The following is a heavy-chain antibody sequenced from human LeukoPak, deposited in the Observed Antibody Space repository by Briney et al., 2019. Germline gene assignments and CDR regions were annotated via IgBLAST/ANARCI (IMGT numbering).Heavy chain of an antibody. V-gene: IGHV3-66*01. Sequence: GGSLRLSCAVSGFTVSSTYMSWVRQAPGKGLEWVSVIYAGGTTLYADSVKGRFTISRDNSKNTLYLQMNSLRAEDTAVYYCARDRSGYYYAFDVWGQGTVVTVSS. J-gene: IGHJ3*01. CDR3: ARDRSGYYYAFDV. CDR2: IYAGGTT. D-gene: IGHD3-22*01. CDR1: GFTVSSTY.